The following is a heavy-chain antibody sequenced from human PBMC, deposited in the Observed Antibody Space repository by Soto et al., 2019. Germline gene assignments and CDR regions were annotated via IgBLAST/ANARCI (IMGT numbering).Heavy chain of an antibody. CDR1: GGSISSYY. CDR2: IYYSGST. CDR3: ARHFGEYYYGMDV. V-gene: IGHV4-59*08. Sequence: PSETLSLTCTVSGGSISSYYWSWIRQPPGKGLEWIGYIYYSGSTNYNPSLKSRVTISVDTSKNQFSLKLSSVTAADTAVYYCARHFGEYYYGMDVWGQGTTVTVSS. D-gene: IGHD3-3*01. J-gene: IGHJ6*02.